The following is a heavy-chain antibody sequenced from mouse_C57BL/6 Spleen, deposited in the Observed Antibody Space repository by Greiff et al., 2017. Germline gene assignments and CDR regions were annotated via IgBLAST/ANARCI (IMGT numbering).Heavy chain of an antibody. CDR3: AIYYGSSYIDY. D-gene: IGHD1-1*01. CDR1: GYTFTSYW. J-gene: IGHJ2*01. V-gene: IGHV1-64*01. Sequence: VQLQQPGAELVKPGASVKLSCKASGYTFTSYWMHWVKQRPGQGLEWIGMIHPNSGSTNYNEKFKSKATLTVDTSSSTAYMQLSSLTSEDSAGYYGAIYYGSSYIDYWGQGTTLTVSS. CDR2: IHPNSGST.